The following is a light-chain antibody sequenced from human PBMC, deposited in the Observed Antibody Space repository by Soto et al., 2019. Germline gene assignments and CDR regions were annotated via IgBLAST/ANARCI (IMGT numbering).Light chain of an antibody. CDR3: QQSYSNQYT. J-gene: IGKJ2*01. V-gene: IGKV1-39*01. CDR1: QSVNSY. CDR2: AAS. Sequence: DIQMTQSPSSLSASVGDRVTITCRTSQSVNSYLNWYQQTPGKAPKLLIYAASILQSGVPSRFSGSGSETDFSLTISSLQPEDFATYYCQQSYSNQYTLGQGTKLEI.